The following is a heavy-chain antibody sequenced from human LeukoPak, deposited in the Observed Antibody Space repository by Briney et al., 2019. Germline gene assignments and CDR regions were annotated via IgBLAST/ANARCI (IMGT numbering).Heavy chain of an antibody. CDR1: GFTVSSNY. J-gene: IGHJ6*03. V-gene: IGHV3-53*01. CDR2: IYSGGST. Sequence: GGSLRLSCAASGFTVSSNYMSWVRQAPGKGLEWVSVIYSGGSTYYADSVKGRFTISRDNSKNTLYLQMNSVRAEDTAVYYCARPKGYGDYEYMDVWGKGTTVTVSS. D-gene: IGHD4-17*01. CDR3: ARPKGYGDYEYMDV.